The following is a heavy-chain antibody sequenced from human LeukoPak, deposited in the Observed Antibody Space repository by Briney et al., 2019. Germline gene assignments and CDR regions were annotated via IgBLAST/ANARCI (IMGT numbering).Heavy chain of an antibody. Sequence: GRSLRLSCAASGITFSSYCMHWVRQAPGKGLEWVAVISYDGSNKYYADSVKGRFTISRDNSKNTLYLQMNSLRAEDTAVYYCAKRRGVGATYYYGMDVWGQGTTVTVSS. CDR3: AKRRGVGATYYYGMDV. D-gene: IGHD1-26*01. V-gene: IGHV3-30*18. CDR2: ISYDGSNK. CDR1: GITFSSYC. J-gene: IGHJ6*02.